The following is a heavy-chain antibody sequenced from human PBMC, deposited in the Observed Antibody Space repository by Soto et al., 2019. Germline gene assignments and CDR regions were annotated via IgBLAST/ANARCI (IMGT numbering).Heavy chain of an antibody. CDR1: GGSISSGNYY. V-gene: IGHV4-30-4*01. CDR3: ASDPPIFASSGYYRPCWYFGL. D-gene: IGHD3-22*01. J-gene: IGHJ2*01. CDR2: ISYSGST. Sequence: QLQLQESGPGLVKPPQTLSLTCTVSGGSISSGNYYWSWIRQPPGKVLEWIGYISYSGSTYYNPSLKSLDTISVDTSKNMCALMLSSVTAADTAVYFCASDPPIFASSGYYRPCWYFGLWGRGNLGNVLS.